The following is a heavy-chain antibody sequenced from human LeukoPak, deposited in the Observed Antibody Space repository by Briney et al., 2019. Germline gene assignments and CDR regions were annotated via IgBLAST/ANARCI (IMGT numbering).Heavy chain of an antibody. J-gene: IGHJ6*03. CDR1: GFTFSSYW. D-gene: IGHD2-2*01. V-gene: IGHV3-7*04. CDR2: IKQDGSEK. CDR3: ARGVLAAIYYYYYMDV. Sequence: PGGSLRLSCAASGFTFSSYWMSWVRQAPGKGLEWVANIKQDGSEKYYVDSVKGRFTISRDNAKNSLYLQMNSLRAEDTAVYYCARGVLAAIYYYYYMDVWGKGTTVTVSS.